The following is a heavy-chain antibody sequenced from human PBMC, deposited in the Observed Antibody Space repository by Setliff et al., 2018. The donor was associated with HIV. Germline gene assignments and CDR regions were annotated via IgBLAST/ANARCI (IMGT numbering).Heavy chain of an antibody. CDR1: GGSFSNYY. V-gene: IGHV4-34*01. CDR2: INHGGST. Sequence: SETLSLTCAVYGGSFSNYYWSWIRQSPGEGLEWIGEINHGGSTNYNPSIKSRVTMSVDTSKNQFSLQLTSVTAADTAVYYCARSGNILTDYSYYSYFMDVWGGGTTVTVSS. D-gene: IGHD3-9*01. J-gene: IGHJ6*03. CDR3: ARSGNILTDYSYYSYFMDV.